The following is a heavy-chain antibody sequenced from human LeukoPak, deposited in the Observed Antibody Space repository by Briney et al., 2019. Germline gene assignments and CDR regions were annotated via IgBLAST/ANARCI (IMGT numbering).Heavy chain of an antibody. D-gene: IGHD6-13*01. CDR3: AKDRPYSSSLYFDY. J-gene: IGHJ4*02. CDR1: GYTFTGYY. Sequence: GASVKVSCKASGYTFTGYYMHWVRQAPGQGLEWMGWINPNSGGTNYAQKFQGGVTMTRDTSISTAYMELSRLRSDDTAVYYCAKDRPYSSSLYFDYWGQGTLVTVSS. V-gene: IGHV1-2*02. CDR2: INPNSGGT.